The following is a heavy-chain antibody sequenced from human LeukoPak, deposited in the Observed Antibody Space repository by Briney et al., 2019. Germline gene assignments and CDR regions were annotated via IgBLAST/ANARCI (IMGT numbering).Heavy chain of an antibody. CDR3: ARARSGYYNHYYYYMDV. CDR1: GYTFTSYG. D-gene: IGHD3-3*01. J-gene: IGHJ6*03. CDR2: ISAYNGNT. V-gene: IGHV1-18*01. Sequence: GASVKVSCKASGYTFTSYGISWVRQAPGQGLEWMGWISAYNGNTNYAQKLQGRVTMTTDTSTSTAYMELRSLRSDDTAVYYCARARSGYYNHYYYYMDVWGKGTTVTVSS.